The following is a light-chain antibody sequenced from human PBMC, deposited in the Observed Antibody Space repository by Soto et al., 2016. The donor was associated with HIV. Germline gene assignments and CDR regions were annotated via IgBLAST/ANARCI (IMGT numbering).Light chain of an antibody. CDR2: DNS. CDR3: QVWDSSSDYVV. CDR1: DIASKT. V-gene: IGLV3-21*03. J-gene: IGLJ2*01. Sequence: SYELIQPPSLSVAPGKTARITCGGNDIASKTVNWYQQKPGQAPVLVVYDNSDRPSGIPERLSGSNSGNTATLTISRVEAGDEAEHYCQVWDSSSDYVVFGEGTKLTVL.